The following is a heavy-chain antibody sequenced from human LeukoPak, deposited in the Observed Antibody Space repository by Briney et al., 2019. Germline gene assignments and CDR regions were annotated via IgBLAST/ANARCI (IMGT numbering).Heavy chain of an antibody. D-gene: IGHD5-12*01. CDR2: ISSTSSYT. J-gene: IGHJ4*02. V-gene: IGHV3-11*03. CDR1: GFTFSDYY. CDR3: ARAYGWLPGGM. Sequence: GGSLRLSCAASGFTFSDYYMSWIRQAPGKGLEWVSYISSTSSYTNYADSVKGRFTISRDNAKNSLHLQMNSLRAEDTAVYYCARAYGWLPGGMWGQGTLVTVSS.